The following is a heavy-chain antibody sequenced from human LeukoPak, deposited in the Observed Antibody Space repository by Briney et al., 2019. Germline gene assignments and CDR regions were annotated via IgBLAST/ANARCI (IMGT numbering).Heavy chain of an antibody. CDR2: IYYSGST. Sequence: TSETLSLTCTVSGGSISSYYWSWIRQPPGKGLEWIGYIYYSGSTYYNPSLKSRVTISVDRSKNQFSLKLSSVTAADTAVYYCARAGLLWFGESADYYGMDVWGQGTTVTVSS. V-gene: IGHV4-59*12. CDR1: GGSISSYY. CDR3: ARAGLLWFGESADYYGMDV. D-gene: IGHD3-10*01. J-gene: IGHJ6*02.